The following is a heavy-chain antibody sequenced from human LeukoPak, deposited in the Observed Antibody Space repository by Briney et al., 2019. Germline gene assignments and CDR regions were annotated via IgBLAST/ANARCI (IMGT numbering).Heavy chain of an antibody. CDR1: GFAFNTYA. D-gene: IGHD3-10*01. CDR2: IWHDGSHK. CDR3: AREIFGSGSYLDF. J-gene: IGHJ4*02. Sequence: GRYLRLSCAASGFAFNTYAMHWVRQAPGQGLEWVALIWHDGSHKFYSNSVRGQFTISRDNSKNTVSLQMNNLRPEDTAVYYCAREIFGSGSYLDFWGQGTLVTVSS. V-gene: IGHV3-33*01.